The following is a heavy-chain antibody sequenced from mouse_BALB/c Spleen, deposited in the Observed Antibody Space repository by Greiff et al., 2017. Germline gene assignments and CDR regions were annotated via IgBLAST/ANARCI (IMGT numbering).Heavy chain of an antibody. V-gene: IGHV5-17*02. Sequence: EVNVVESGGGLVQPGGSRKLSCAASGFTFSSFGMHWVRQAPEKGLEWVAYISSGSSTSYYADTVKGRFTISRDNPKNTLFLQMTSLRSEDTAMYYCERESIYYGNSYFDYWGQGTTLTVSS. CDR3: ERESIYYGNSYFDY. J-gene: IGHJ2*01. D-gene: IGHD2-1*01. CDR1: GFTFSSFG. CDR2: ISSGSSTS.